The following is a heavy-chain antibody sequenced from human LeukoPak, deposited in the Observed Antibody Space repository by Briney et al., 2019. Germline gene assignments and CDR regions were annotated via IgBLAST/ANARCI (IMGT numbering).Heavy chain of an antibody. J-gene: IGHJ6*03. V-gene: IGHV1-69*06. CDR2: IIPIFGTA. CDR3: ARKGGSGSYFFYYYYMDV. CDR1: GGTFSSYA. Sequence: SVKVSCKASGGTFSSYAISWVRQAPGQGLEWMGGIIPIFGTANYAQKFQGRVTITADKSTSTAYMELSSLRSEDTAVYYCARKGGSGSYFFYYYYMDVWGKGTTVTVSS. D-gene: IGHD3-10*01.